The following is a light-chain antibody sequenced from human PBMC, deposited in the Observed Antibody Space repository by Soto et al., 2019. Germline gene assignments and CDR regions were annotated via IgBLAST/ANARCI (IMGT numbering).Light chain of an antibody. CDR3: SSYTASRKGF. V-gene: IGLV2-14*03. J-gene: IGLJ1*01. CDR2: DVT. CDR1: SSDVGAYNY. Sequence: SVLTQPASVSGSPGQSITISCTGTSSDVGAYNYVSWYQQYPGRAPKLMIYDVTNRPSGVSNRFSAPKSANPPSLTFSGLQVGDGADYYCSSYTASRKGFFGIGTKVTVL.